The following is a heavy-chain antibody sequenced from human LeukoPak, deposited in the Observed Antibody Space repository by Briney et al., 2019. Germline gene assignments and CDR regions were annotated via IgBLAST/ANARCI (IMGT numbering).Heavy chain of an antibody. V-gene: IGHV1-8*01. D-gene: IGHD6-19*01. CDR3: ARQVAEWLDPYYFDY. CDR1: GYTFTNSD. CDR2: MNPDSGNT. Sequence: GASVKVSCKTSGYTFTNSDINWVRQATGQGLEWMGWMNPDSGNTGYAQNFQGRITMTRNTSINTAYMELSSLRSEDTAVYYCARQVAEWLDPYYFDYWGQGTLVTVSS. J-gene: IGHJ4*02.